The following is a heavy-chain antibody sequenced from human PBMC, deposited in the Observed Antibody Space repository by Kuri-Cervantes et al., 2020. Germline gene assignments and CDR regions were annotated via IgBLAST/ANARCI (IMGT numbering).Heavy chain of an antibody. V-gene: IGHV4-38-2*02. CDR3: ARFGEKYGAIDY. Sequence: GSLRLSCTVSGYSISSGYYWGWIRQPPGKGLEWIGSIYHSGSTYYNPSLKSRVTISVDTSKNQFSLKLSSVTAADTAVYYCARFGEKYGAIDYWGQGTLVTVSS. J-gene: IGHJ4*02. CDR1: GYSISSGYY. D-gene: IGHD3-16*01. CDR2: IYHSGST.